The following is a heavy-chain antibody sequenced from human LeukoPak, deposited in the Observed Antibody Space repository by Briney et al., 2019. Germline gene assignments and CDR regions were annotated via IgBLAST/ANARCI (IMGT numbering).Heavy chain of an antibody. V-gene: IGHV4-4*02. CDR3: ARFIAAAGIDY. Sequence: SGTLSLICAVSGGSISSSNWWSWVRQPPGKGLEWIGEIYHSGSTNYNPSLKSRVTISVDKSMNQFSLKLSSVTAADTAVYYCARFIAAAGIDYWGQGTLVTVSS. D-gene: IGHD6-13*01. J-gene: IGHJ4*02. CDR1: GGSISSSNW. CDR2: IYHSGST.